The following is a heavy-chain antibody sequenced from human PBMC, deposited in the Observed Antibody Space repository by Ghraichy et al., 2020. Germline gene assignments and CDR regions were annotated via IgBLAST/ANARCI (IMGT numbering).Heavy chain of an antibody. CDR1: GVSIKSHH. D-gene: IGHD2-8*01. Sequence: SDTLSLTCSVSGVSIKSHHWSWVRQSAEKGLEWIGRISSSGDINNNPSFKSRVTVSFVTSNNQFSLRLNSVTATDTGVYYCVRESSNRSWPKFYFDLWGQGVLVAVSS. J-gene: IGHJ4*01. V-gene: IGHV4-4*07. CDR3: VRESSNRSWPKFYFDL. CDR2: ISSSGDI.